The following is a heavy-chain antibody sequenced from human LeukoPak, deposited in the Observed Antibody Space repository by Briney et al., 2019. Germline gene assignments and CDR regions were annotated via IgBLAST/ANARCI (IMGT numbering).Heavy chain of an antibody. V-gene: IGHV4-4*07. CDR1: GGSISSYY. CDR3: ARRAVGPTFYYYYYMDV. CDR2: IYTSGST. J-gene: IGHJ6*03. Sequence: SETLSLTCTVSGGSISSYYWSWIRQPAGKGLEWIGRIYTSGSTNYNPSLKSRVTMSVDTSKNQFSLGLSSVTAADTAVYYCARRAVGPTFYYYYYMDVWGEGTTVTVSS. D-gene: IGHD1-26*01.